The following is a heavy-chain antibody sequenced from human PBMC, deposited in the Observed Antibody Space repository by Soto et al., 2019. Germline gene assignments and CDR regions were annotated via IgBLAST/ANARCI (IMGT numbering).Heavy chain of an antibody. Sequence: QITLKESGPTLVKPTQTLTLTCTFSGFSLTTRGVGEGWIRQPPGKALECLALISWDDDKRYSPSLQSRLSITKDTSKNQVVLTMTNVDPVDTATYYCAHIPNYYQYDWFDPWGQGTLVSVSS. CDR1: GFSLTTRGVG. CDR2: ISWDDDK. CDR3: AHIPNYYQYDWFDP. V-gene: IGHV2-5*02. D-gene: IGHD3-16*01. J-gene: IGHJ5*02.